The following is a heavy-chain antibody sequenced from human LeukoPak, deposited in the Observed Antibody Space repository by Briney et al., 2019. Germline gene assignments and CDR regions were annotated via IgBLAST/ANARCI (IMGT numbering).Heavy chain of an antibody. V-gene: IGHV4-39*07. J-gene: IGHJ4*02. CDR2: IYYNGST. Sequence: PSETLSLTCTVSGGSLSSSSYYWGWIRQPPGKGLEWIGSIYYNGSTYYNPSLKSRVTISVDTSKNQFSLKLSSVTAADTAVYYCARAEYYYGSGSLDYWGQGTLVTVSS. CDR3: ARAEYYYGSGSLDY. CDR1: GGSLSSSSYY. D-gene: IGHD3-10*01.